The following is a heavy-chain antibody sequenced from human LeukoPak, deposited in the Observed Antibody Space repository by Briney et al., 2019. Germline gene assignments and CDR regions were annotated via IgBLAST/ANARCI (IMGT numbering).Heavy chain of an antibody. CDR1: GYTSTSYD. J-gene: IGHJ4*02. CDR3: VAQGYNWNAYESLGYFDY. Sequence: ASVKVSCKASGYTSTSYDINWVRQATGQGLEWMGWMNPNSGNTGYAQKFQGRVTMTSNTSISTAYMELSSLRSEDTAVYYCVAQGYNWNAYESLGYFDYWGQGTLVTVSS. V-gene: IGHV1-8*01. CDR2: MNPNSGNT. D-gene: IGHD1-20*01.